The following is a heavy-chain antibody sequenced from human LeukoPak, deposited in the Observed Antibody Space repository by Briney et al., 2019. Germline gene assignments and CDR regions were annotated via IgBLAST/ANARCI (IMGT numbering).Heavy chain of an antibody. D-gene: IGHD6-13*01. CDR2: INHSGST. V-gene: IGHV4-34*01. Sequence: SETLSLTCAVYGGSFSGYYWSWIRQPPGKGLEWIGEINHSGSTNYNPSLKSRVTISVDTSKNQFSLKLSSVTAADTAVYYCAGELKGAAGMGFDYWGQGTLVTVSS. J-gene: IGHJ4*02. CDR1: GGSFSGYY. CDR3: AGELKGAAGMGFDY.